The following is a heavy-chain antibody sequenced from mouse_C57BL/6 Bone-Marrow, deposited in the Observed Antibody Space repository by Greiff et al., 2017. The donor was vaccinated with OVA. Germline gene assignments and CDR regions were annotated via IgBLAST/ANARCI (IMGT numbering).Heavy chain of an antibody. J-gene: IGHJ3*01. Sequence: QVQLKQSGAELVKPGASVKLSCKASGYTFTSYWMQWVKQRPGQGLEWIGEIDPSDSYTNYNQKFKGKATLTVDTSSSTAYMQLSSLTSEDSAGYYCASAVFAYWGQGTLVTVSA. CDR3: ASAVFAY. CDR2: IDPSDSYT. CDR1: GYTFTSYW. V-gene: IGHV1-50*01.